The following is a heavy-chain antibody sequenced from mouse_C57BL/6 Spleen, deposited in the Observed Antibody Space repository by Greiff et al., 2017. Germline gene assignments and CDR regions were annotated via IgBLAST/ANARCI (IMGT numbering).Heavy chain of an antibody. V-gene: IGHV1-59*01. J-gene: IGHJ3*01. Sequence: QVQLQQPGAELVRPGTSVKLSCKASGYTFTSYWMHWVKQRPGQGLEWIGVIDPSDSYTNYNQKFKGKATLTVDKSSSTAYMQLSSLTSEDSAVYYWAGGFAYWGQGTLVTVSA. CDR2: IDPSDSYT. CDR1: GYTFTSYW. CDR3: AGGFAY.